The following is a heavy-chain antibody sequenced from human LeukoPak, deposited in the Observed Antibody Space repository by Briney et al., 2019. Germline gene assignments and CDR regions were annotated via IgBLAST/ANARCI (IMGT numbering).Heavy chain of an antibody. D-gene: IGHD5-18*01. CDR3: ARASFNSYGIDGFDH. V-gene: IGHV4-59*01. J-gene: IGHJ4*02. CDR1: GGSMTNYF. CDR2: IYKNGRV. Sequence: PSETLPLTCTVSGGSMTNYFWNWIRQSPGKGLEWIAYIYKNGRVKYNPSLKSRVSTSVDTSKNQFSLRLNSVTAADTAVYFCARASFNSYGIDGFDHWGQGTLVTVSS.